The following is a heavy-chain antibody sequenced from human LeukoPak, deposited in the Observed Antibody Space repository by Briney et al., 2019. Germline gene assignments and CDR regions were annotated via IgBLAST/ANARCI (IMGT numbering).Heavy chain of an antibody. J-gene: IGHJ4*02. D-gene: IGHD5-18*01. CDR3: ARLYSRVGPFDY. CDR2: ISSSSPYI. CDR1: GSTFSDYS. V-gene: IGHV3-21*01. Sequence: PGGSLRLSCAASGSTFSDYSMNWVRQAPGKGLEWVASISSSSPYIYYTDSVKGRFTISRDNAKNSLYLQMNSLRADDTAVYYCARLYSRVGPFDYWGQGTLVTVSS.